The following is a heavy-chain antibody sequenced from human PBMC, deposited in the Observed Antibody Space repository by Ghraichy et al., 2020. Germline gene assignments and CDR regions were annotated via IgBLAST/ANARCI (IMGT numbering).Heavy chain of an antibody. V-gene: IGHV4-39*01. CDR2: IYYSGST. CDR1: GGSISSSSYY. J-gene: IGHJ6*02. CDR3: ARRGLFTIFGVVIIPPGGYYYGMDV. D-gene: IGHD3-3*01. Sequence: SETLSLTCTVSGGSISSSSYYWGWIRQPPGKGLEWIGSIYYSGSTYYNPSLKSRVTISVDTSKNQFSLKLSSVTAADTAVYYCARRGLFTIFGVVIIPPGGYYYGMDVWGQGTTVTVSS.